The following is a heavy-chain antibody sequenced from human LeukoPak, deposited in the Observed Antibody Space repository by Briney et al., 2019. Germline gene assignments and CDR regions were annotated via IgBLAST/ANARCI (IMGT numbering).Heavy chain of an antibody. J-gene: IGHJ4*02. CDR2: IIPIFGTA. V-gene: IGHV1-69*06. CDR1: GYTFTGYY. CDR3: ARGEWPLYFDY. Sequence: ASVKVSCKASGYTFTGYYMHWVRQAPGQGLEWMGGIIPIFGTANYAQKFQGRVTITADKSTSTAYMELSSLRSEDTAVYYCARGEWPLYFDYWGQGTLVTVSS. D-gene: IGHD3-3*01.